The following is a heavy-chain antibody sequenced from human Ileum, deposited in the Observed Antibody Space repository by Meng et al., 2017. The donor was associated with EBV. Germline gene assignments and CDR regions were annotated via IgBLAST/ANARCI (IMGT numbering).Heavy chain of an antibody. Sequence: QLQRQRSGPGWGKPSETPALPGRFTGGSVSIRKYYWGWIRQPPGKALEWIASIYYSGTTYYNPSLQSRVSISVDKSKNQVSLNMTSMTAADTAVYYCASRELAPFDYWGQGTLVTVSS. V-gene: IGHV4-39*07. CDR3: ASRELAPFDY. J-gene: IGHJ4*02. CDR1: GGSVSIRKYY. CDR2: IYYSGTT. D-gene: IGHD1-26*01.